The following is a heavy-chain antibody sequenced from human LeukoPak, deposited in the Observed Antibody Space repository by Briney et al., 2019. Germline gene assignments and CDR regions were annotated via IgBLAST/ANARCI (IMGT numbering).Heavy chain of an antibody. D-gene: IGHD2-21*01. V-gene: IGHV4-4*02. CDR3: ARMIAGTAGMDV. J-gene: IGHJ6*02. CDR2: IYHSRST. CDR1: GGSISSANW. Sequence: PSRTLSLTCSVSGGSISSANWWSWVRQSPGKGLEWIGEIYHSRSTNYSPSLKSRVTMSVDQSNNQFALRLRSVTAADTAVYYCARMIAGTAGMDVWGQGTLVTVSS.